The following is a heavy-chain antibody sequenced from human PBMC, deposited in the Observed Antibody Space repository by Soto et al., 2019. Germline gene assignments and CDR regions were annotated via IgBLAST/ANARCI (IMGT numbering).Heavy chain of an antibody. CDR2: IDPSDSYT. CDR1: GYSFTSHW. V-gene: IGHV5-10-1*01. Sequence: PGESLKISCKGSGYSFTSHWISWVRQMPGKGLEWMGRIDPSDSYTNYSPSFQGHVTISADKSISTAYLQWSSLKASDTAMYYCARPNSSSTRCRTYYYGMDVWGQGTTFTVSS. D-gene: IGHD2-2*01. CDR3: ARPNSSSTRCRTYYYGMDV. J-gene: IGHJ6*02.